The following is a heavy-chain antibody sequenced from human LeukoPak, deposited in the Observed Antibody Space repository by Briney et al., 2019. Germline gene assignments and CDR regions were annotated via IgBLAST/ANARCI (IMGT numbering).Heavy chain of an antibody. V-gene: IGHV1-2*02. CDR3: ARGVVAATFYYYMDV. Sequence: ASVKVSCKASGYTFTGYSIHWVRQAPGQGLEWMGWINPNSGGRNYAQKFQGRVTMTRDTSISTAYMELTRLRSDDTAVYYCARGVVAATFYYYMDVWGKGTTVTVSS. CDR2: INPNSGGR. J-gene: IGHJ6*03. D-gene: IGHD2-15*01. CDR1: GYTFTGYS.